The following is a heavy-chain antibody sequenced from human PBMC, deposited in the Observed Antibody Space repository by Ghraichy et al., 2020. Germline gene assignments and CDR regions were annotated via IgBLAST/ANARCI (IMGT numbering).Heavy chain of an antibody. D-gene: IGHD3-16*01. CDR3: ARGGGRFDY. Sequence: GGSLRLSCAASGFAYNSDWMNWVRQAPGKGLEWVAYIKDDGSAEYYVDSVKGRFAISRDNAKNSLFLQMNSLRAEDTAVYYCARGGGRFDYWGQGTLVTVSS. J-gene: IGHJ4*02. CDR1: GFAYNSDW. V-gene: IGHV3-7*01. CDR2: IKDDGSAE.